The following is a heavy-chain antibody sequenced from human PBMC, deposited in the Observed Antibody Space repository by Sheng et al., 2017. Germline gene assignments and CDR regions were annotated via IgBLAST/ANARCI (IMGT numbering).Heavy chain of an antibody. Sequence: EVQLVESGGGLVKPGGSLRLSCAASGFTFSSYSMNWVRQAPGKGLEWVSSISSSSSYIYYADSVKGRFTISRDNAKNSLYLQMNSLRAEDTAVYYCARDPGPRVIAGSSGWYYFDYWGQGTLVTVSS. CDR3: ARDPGPRVIAGSSGWYYFDY. D-gene: IGHD6-19*01. J-gene: IGHJ4*02. CDR1: GFTFSSYS. CDR2: ISSSSSYI. V-gene: IGHV3-21*01.